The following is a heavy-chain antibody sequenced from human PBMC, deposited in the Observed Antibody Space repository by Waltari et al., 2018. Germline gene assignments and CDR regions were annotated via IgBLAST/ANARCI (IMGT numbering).Heavy chain of an antibody. V-gene: IGHV1-69*01. J-gene: IGHJ4*02. D-gene: IGHD3-10*01. CDR2: IIPIVGTA. CDR3: ARERSTYYYGSGSYSTVLDY. Sequence: QVQLVQSGAEVKKPGSSVKVSCKASGGTFSSYAISWVRQAPGQGLEWMGGIIPIVGTANYAQKFQGRVTITADESTSTAYMELSSLRSEDTAVYYCARERSTYYYGSGSYSTVLDYWGQGTLVTVSS. CDR1: GGTFSSYA.